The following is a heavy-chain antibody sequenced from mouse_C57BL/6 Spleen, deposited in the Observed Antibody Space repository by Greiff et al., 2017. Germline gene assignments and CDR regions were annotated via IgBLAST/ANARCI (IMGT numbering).Heavy chain of an antibody. V-gene: IGHV1-31*01. CDR1: GYSFHGYY. D-gene: IGHD2-4*01. J-gene: IGHJ1*03. Sequence: EVQLQQSGPELVKPGASVKISCKAYGYSFHGYYMHWVKQSHGNITDWSGYIYPYNGVSSYNQKFKGKATLTVDKSSSAAYMDIRSLTSEDSAVYYCARGDNDYDRSGYFDVWGTGTTVTVAS. CDR3: ARGDNDYDRSGYFDV. CDR2: IYPYNGVS.